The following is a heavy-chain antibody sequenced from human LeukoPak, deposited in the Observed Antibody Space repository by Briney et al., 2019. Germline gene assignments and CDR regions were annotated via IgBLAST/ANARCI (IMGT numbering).Heavy chain of an antibody. CDR3: ARNNGMDV. Sequence: GALRLSCAASGFTLSNHWMTWVRQVPGRGPEWVVNVNRDGSETYYLDSVKGRSTIPKDNAKNSLYLQMNSLRAEDTALYHCARNNGMDVWGQGTTVIVSS. V-gene: IGHV3-7*03. J-gene: IGHJ6*02. CDR1: GFTLSNHW. CDR2: VNRDGSET.